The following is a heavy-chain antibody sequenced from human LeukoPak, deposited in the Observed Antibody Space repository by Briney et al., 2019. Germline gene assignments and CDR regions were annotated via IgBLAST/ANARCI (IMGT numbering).Heavy chain of an antibody. CDR1: GFTFSSYG. J-gene: IGHJ4*02. Sequence: PGRSLRLSCAASGFTFSSYGMHCVRQAPGRGLEWVAIISYDGSYKCYADSVKGRFTISRDNSKNTLYLQMSSLRPEDTAVYYCTRYDYWGQGTLVTVSS. V-gene: IGHV3-30*03. CDR2: ISYDGSYK. CDR3: TRYDY.